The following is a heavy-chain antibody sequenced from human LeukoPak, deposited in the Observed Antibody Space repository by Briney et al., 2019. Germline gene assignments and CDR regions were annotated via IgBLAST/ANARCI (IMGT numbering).Heavy chain of an antibody. D-gene: IGHD6-19*01. V-gene: IGHV3-9*01. CDR1: GFTFDDYA. CDR2: INWNSGSI. Sequence: PGGSLRLPCAASGFTFDDYAMHWVRQAPGKGLEWVSGINWNSGSIGYADSVKGRFTISRDNAKNSLYLQMNSLRAEDTALYYCAKDKAVAGINYFDYWGQGTLVTVSS. CDR3: AKDKAVAGINYFDY. J-gene: IGHJ4*02.